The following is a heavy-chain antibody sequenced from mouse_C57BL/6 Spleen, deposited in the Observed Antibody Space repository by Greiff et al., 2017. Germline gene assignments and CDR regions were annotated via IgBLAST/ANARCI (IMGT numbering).Heavy chain of an antibody. D-gene: IGHD2-1*01. CDR3: ARRYYGNFYYAMDY. CDR2: IYPGSGST. V-gene: IGHV1-55*01. CDR1: GYTFTSYW. Sequence: VQLLQPGAGLVKPGASVKMSCKASGYTFTSYWITWVKQRPGQGLEWIGDIYPGSGSTNYNEKFKSKATLTVDTSSSPAYMQLSSLTSEDSAVYYCARRYYGNFYYAMDYWGQGTSGTVSS. J-gene: IGHJ4*01.